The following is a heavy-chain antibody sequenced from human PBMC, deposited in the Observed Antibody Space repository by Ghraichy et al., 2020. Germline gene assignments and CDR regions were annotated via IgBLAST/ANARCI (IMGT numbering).Heavy chain of an antibody. D-gene: IGHD3-10*01. Sequence: SETLSLTCTVSGGSISSGGYYWSWIRQHPGKGLEWIGYIYYNGNTYYNSSLKSRVTISVDTSKNQFSLNLSSVTVADTAVYYCARDEIRGGGPDCWGQGTLVTVSS. V-gene: IGHV4-31*03. CDR3: ARDEIRGGGPDC. J-gene: IGHJ4*02. CDR1: GGSISSGGYY. CDR2: IYYNGNT.